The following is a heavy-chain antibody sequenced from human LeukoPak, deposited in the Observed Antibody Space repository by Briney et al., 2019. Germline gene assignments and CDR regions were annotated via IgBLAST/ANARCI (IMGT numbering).Heavy chain of an antibody. CDR1: GGSISSYY. J-gene: IGHJ6*03. V-gene: IGHV4-4*07. Sequence: SETLSLTCTVSGGSISSYYWSWIRQPAGKGLEWIGRIYTSGSTNYNPSLESRVTMSVDTSKNQFSLKLSSVTAADTAVYYCARESGYPPYYYYYYMDVWGKGTTVTVSS. CDR2: IYTSGST. CDR3: ARESGYPPYYYYYYMDV. D-gene: IGHD3-3*01.